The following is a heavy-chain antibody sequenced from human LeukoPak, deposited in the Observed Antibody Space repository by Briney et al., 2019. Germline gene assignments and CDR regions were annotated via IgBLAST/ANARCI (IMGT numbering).Heavy chain of an antibody. CDR3: ARDSGSGGP. CDR2: IKPDGSEK. V-gene: IGHV3-7*01. Sequence: GGSLRLSCAASGFTFSNYWMSWVRQAPGKGLEWVAHIKPDGSEKNYVDSVKGRFTLFRDDAKNSVYLQMNSLRVEDTVVYYCARDSGSGGPWGQGTPVTVSS. CDR1: GFTFSNYW. D-gene: IGHD6-19*01. J-gene: IGHJ5*02.